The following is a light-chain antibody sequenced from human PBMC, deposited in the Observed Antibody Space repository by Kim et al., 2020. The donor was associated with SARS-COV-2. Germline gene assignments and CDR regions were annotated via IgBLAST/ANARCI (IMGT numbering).Light chain of an antibody. V-gene: IGKV3-20*01. J-gene: IGKJ3*01. CDR2: GAS. CDR1: QRVISNY. CDR3: QQYGDSPFS. Sequence: SPGDRATLSCRASQRVISNYLAWYQHMPGRAPRLLIYGASRRATGIPDRFSGSGSGTDFALTISRLEPEDCAVYYCQQYGDSPFSFGPGTKVDIK.